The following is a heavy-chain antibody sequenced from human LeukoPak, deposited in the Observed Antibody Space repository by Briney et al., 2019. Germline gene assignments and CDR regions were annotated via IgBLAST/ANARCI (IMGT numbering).Heavy chain of an antibody. Sequence: ASVKVSCKASGYTFTSYDINWVRQATGQGLERMGWMNPNSGNTGYAQKFQGRDTMTRNTSISTAYMELSSLRSEDTAVYYCARGPGYCSGGSCYPGWFDPWGQGTLVTVSS. D-gene: IGHD2-15*01. J-gene: IGHJ5*02. CDR1: GYTFTSYD. CDR3: ARGPGYCSGGSCYPGWFDP. V-gene: IGHV1-8*01. CDR2: MNPNSGNT.